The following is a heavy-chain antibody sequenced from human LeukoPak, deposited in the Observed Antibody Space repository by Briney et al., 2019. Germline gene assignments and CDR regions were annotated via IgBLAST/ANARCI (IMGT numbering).Heavy chain of an antibody. Sequence: GGSLRLSCAASGFTFSTYEMNWVRQAPGKGLEWVSYIGSSGSTVYYADSVKGRFTISRDNAKNTLYLQMNSLRAEDTAVYYCETGTTFRVDFMDVWGKGTTVTISS. D-gene: IGHD1-1*01. J-gene: IGHJ6*03. CDR3: ETGTTFRVDFMDV. V-gene: IGHV3-48*03. CDR1: GFTFSTYE. CDR2: IGSSGSTV.